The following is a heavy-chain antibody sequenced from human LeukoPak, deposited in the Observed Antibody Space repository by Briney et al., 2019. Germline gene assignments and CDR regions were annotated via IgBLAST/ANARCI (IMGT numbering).Heavy chain of an antibody. D-gene: IGHD2-15*01. Sequence: GASVKVSCKASGYTFTGYYMHWVRQAPGQGLEWMGWINPNSGGTNYAQKFQGRVTMTRDTSISTAYMELSRLRSDDTAVYYCARDHGYCSGGSCCPQYYFDYWGQGTLVTVSS. J-gene: IGHJ4*02. CDR3: ARDHGYCSGGSCCPQYYFDY. V-gene: IGHV1-2*02. CDR1: GYTFTGYY. CDR2: INPNSGGT.